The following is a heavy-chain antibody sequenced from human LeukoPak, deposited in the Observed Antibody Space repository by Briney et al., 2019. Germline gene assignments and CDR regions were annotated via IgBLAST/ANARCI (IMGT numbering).Heavy chain of an antibody. CDR3: ATWGSGMSVQ. D-gene: IGHD3-16*01. V-gene: IGHV3-53*01. Sequence: GGSLRPSCAASGFPVSSSHMSWVRQAPGKGLEWVSVIYSDGSVSYADSVKGRFTISRDNSKNTLYLQINSLRVEDTAVYYCATWGSGMSVQWGQGTLVTVSS. CDR1: GFPVSSSH. CDR2: IYSDGSV. J-gene: IGHJ4*02.